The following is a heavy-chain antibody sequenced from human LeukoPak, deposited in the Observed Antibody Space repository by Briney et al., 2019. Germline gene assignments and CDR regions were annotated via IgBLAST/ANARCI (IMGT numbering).Heavy chain of an antibody. CDR3: GRGEDDSRGYKNYNCFDP. V-gene: IGHV4-59*01. D-gene: IGHD3-22*01. CDR1: GGSISSYY. CDR2: IYYSGST. J-gene: IGHJ5*02. Sequence: SETLSLTCTVSGGSISSYYWSWIRQPPGKGLEWIGYIYYSGSTNYNPSLKSRVTISVDTSKNQFSLKLSSVTAADTAVYYCGRGEDDSRGYKNYNCFDPGGQETLVTVSS.